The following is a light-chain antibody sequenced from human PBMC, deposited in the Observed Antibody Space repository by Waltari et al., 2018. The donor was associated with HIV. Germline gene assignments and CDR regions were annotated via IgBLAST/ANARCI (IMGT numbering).Light chain of an antibody. V-gene: IGLV3-21*02. CDR1: NLQTKD. CDR3: QVWDTSSDWV. J-gene: IGLJ3*02. Sequence: SFELSQPPSVSVAPGQTATLACVGNNLQTKDVLWYRQKSGQAPVAVIHDDTDRPSGITDRISGSNSGDTATLIITRVEVDDEADYYCQVWDTSSDWVFGGGTKLTVL. CDR2: DDT.